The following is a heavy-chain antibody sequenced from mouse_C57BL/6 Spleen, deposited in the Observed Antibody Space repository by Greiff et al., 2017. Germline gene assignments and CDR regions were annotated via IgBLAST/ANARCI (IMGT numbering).Heavy chain of an antibody. V-gene: IGHV1-69*01. D-gene: IGHD3-2*02. CDR1: GYTFTSYW. J-gene: IGHJ4*01. CDR3: ARSRLPSYAMDY. CDR2: IDPSDSYT. Sequence: VQLQQPGAELVMPGASVKLSCKASGYTFTSYWMHWVKQRPGQGLEWIGEIDPSDSYTNYNQKFKGKATLTVDKSSSTAYMQLSSLSSEDSAVYYCARSRLPSYAMDYWGQGTSVTVSS.